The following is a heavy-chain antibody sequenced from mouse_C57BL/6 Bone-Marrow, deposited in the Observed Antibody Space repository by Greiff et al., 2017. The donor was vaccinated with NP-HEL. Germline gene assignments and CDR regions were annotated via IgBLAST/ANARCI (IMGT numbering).Heavy chain of an antibody. CDR1: GFTFSAFY. Sequence: EVKVVESGGGLVQSGRSLRLSCATSGFTFSAFYMEWVRQAPGKGLEWIAASRNKANDYTTEYSASVKGRFIVSRDTSQSILYLQMNALRAEDTAIYYCARAMRDWGQGTTLTVSS. CDR2: SRNKANDYTT. CDR3: ARAMRD. J-gene: IGHJ2*01. V-gene: IGHV7-1*01.